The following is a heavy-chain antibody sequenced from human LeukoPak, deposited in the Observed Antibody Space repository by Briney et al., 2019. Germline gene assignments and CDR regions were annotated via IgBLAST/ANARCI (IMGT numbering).Heavy chain of an antibody. V-gene: IGHV1-2*02. J-gene: IGHJ4*02. Sequence: ASVKVSCKASGYTFTGYYMHWVRQAPGQGLEWMGWINPNSGGTNYAQKFQGRVTMTRDTSISTAYMELSRLRSDDTAVYYCARGTGYYGSGSYPSDYWGQGTLVAVSS. D-gene: IGHD3-10*01. CDR3: ARGTGYYGSGSYPSDY. CDR2: INPNSGGT. CDR1: GYTFTGYY.